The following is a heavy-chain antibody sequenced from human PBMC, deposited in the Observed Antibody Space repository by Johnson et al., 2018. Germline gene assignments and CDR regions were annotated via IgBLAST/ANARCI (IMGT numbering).Heavy chain of an antibody. CDR1: GFTFSSYG. D-gene: IGHD4-17*01. CDR2: ISYDGSNK. J-gene: IGHJ3*02. Sequence: QVQLVESGGGVVQPGRSLRLSCAASGFTFSSYGIYWVRQAPGKGLEWVAVISYDGSNKYYADSVKGRFTISRDNSKNTLYLQMNSLRAEDTAVYYCARDLYNGDYGAFDIWGQGTMVTVSS. V-gene: IGHV3-30*03. CDR3: ARDLYNGDYGAFDI.